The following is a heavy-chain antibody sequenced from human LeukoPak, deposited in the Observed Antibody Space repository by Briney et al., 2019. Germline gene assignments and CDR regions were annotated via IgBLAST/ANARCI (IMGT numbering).Heavy chain of an antibody. Sequence: PGGSLRLPCTASGFTFSDYWMTWVRQAPGKGLEWVANIKQDGSAKYYVDSVKGRFTISRDNAKNSLYLQMDSLRVEDTATYYCARWRGSTSERSDYWGQGTLVIVSS. J-gene: IGHJ4*02. CDR2: IKQDGSAK. V-gene: IGHV3-7*01. CDR3: ARWRGSTSERSDY. D-gene: IGHD2-2*01. CDR1: GFTFSDYW.